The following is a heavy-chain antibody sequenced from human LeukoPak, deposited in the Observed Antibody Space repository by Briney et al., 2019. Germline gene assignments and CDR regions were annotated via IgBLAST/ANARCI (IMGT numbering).Heavy chain of an antibody. V-gene: IGHV3-30*18. Sequence: GGPLRLSCAASGFTFSSYGMHWVRQAPGKGLEWVAVISYDGSNKYYADSVKGRFTISRDNSKNTLYLQMNSLRAEDTAVYYCAKTPYCSSTSCSQYFQHWGQGTLVTVSS. CDR1: GFTFSSYG. J-gene: IGHJ1*01. CDR3: AKTPYCSSTSCSQYFQH. D-gene: IGHD2-2*01. CDR2: ISYDGSNK.